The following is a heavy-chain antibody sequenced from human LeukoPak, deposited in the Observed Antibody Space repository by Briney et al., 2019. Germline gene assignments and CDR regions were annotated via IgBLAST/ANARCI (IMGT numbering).Heavy chain of an antibody. J-gene: IGHJ6*03. CDR3: ARESSGSRRVNYYYYMDV. D-gene: IGHD1-26*01. Sequence: GGSLRLSCAASGFTFSDYGMNWVRQAPGKGLEWVSYISSRSSTIYYADSVIGRFTISRDNAKNSLYLQMNSLRAEDTAVYYCARESSGSRRVNYYYYMDVWGKGTTVTVSS. CDR2: ISSRSSTI. V-gene: IGHV3-48*04. CDR1: GFTFSDYG.